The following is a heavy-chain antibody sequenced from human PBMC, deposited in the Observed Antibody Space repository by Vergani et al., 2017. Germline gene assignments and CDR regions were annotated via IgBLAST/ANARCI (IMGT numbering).Heavy chain of an antibody. Sequence: QVQLVQSGAEVKKPGASVKVSCKASGYTFTSYYMHWVRQAPGQGLEWMGIINPSGGSTSYAQKFQGRVTMTRDTSTSTVYMELSSLRSDDTAVYYCARDDYGDYALYYGMDVWGQGTTVTVSS. CDR2: INPSGGST. CDR3: ARDDYGDYALYYGMDV. D-gene: IGHD4-17*01. CDR1: GYTFTSYY. J-gene: IGHJ6*02. V-gene: IGHV1-46*01.